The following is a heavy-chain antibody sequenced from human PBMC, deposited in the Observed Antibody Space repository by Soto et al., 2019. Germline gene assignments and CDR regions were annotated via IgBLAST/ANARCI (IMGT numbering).Heavy chain of an antibody. D-gene: IGHD6-19*01. Sequence: PSETLSLTCTVSGDSISSSSYFWGWIRQPPGKGLEWIGSISYSGSSYYNPSLKSRVTISVDTSRNQFSLKLSSVTAADTAVYYCARQWLVRGSVDWFDPWGQGTLVTVSS. CDR3: ARQWLVRGSVDWFDP. CDR2: ISYSGSS. V-gene: IGHV4-39*01. CDR1: GDSISSSSYF. J-gene: IGHJ5*02.